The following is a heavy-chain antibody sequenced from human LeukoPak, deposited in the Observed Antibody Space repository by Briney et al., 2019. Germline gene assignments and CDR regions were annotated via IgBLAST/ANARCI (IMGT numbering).Heavy chain of an antibody. D-gene: IGHD6-13*01. Sequence: GGSLRLSCAASGFTFSSYAMSWVRQAPGKGLEWVSAISGSGGSTYYADSVKGRFTISRDNSKNTLYLQMNSLRAEDTAVYYCARVIAAAGTRFGYWGQGTLVTVSS. J-gene: IGHJ4*02. CDR3: ARVIAAAGTRFGY. CDR2: ISGSGGST. V-gene: IGHV3-23*01. CDR1: GFTFSSYA.